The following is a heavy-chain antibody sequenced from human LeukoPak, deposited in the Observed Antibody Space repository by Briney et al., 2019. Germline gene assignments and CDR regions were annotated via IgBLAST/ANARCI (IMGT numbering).Heavy chain of an antibody. V-gene: IGHV1-69*13. Sequence: SVKVSCKASGGTFSSYAISWVRQAPGQGLEWMGGIIPIFGTANYAQKFQGRVTITADESTSTAYMELSSLRSEDTAVYYCAIELNSSGYWDYWGQGTLVTVSS. CDR2: IIPIFGTA. CDR1: GGTFSSYA. CDR3: AIELNSSGYWDY. J-gene: IGHJ4*02. D-gene: IGHD3-22*01.